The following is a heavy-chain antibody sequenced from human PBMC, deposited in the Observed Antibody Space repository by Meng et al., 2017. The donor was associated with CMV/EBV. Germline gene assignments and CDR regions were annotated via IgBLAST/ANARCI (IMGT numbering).Heavy chain of an antibody. CDR1: GFTFSSYG. V-gene: IGHV3-30*02. Sequence: GESLKISCAASGFTFSSYGMHWVRQAPGKGLEWVAFIRYDGSNKYYADSVKGRFTISRDNAKNSLYLQMNSLRAEDTAVYYCARVRGSSWYDEVDYYYYYGMDVWGQGTTVTVSS. J-gene: IGHJ6*02. CDR3: ARVRGSSWYDEVDYYYYYGMDV. D-gene: IGHD6-13*01. CDR2: IRYDGSNK.